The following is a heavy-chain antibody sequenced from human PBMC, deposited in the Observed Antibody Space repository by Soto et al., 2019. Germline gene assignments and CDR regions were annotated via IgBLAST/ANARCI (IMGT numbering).Heavy chain of an antibody. J-gene: IGHJ5*02. D-gene: IGHD7-27*01. V-gene: IGHV1-69*12. CDR1: GGTFSNYA. Sequence: QVQLVQSGAEVKKPGSSVKVSCKASGGTFSNYAISWVRQAPGQGLEWMGGIIPIFGTNSAQKFQGRVTITADEFTNTAYLELRSLTSEDTAIYYCARDLSRGGTWGWFDPWGQGTLVTVSS. CDR2: IIPIFGT. CDR3: ARDLSRGGTWGWFDP.